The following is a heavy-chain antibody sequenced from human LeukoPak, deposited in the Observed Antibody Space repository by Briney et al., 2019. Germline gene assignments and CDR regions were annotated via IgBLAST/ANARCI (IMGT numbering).Heavy chain of an antibody. CDR2: IYYSGTT. D-gene: IGHD3-10*01. CDR3: ARSSYYGSGTTSFDP. V-gene: IGHV4-31*03. CDR1: GGSITSGDYY. Sequence: SETLSLTCIVSGGSITSGDYYWSWIRQHPGKGLEWIGYIYYSGTTYYNPSLKSRVTISVDTSKKQFSLKLSSVTAADTALYYCARSSYYGSGTTSFDPWGQGTLVTVSS. J-gene: IGHJ5*02.